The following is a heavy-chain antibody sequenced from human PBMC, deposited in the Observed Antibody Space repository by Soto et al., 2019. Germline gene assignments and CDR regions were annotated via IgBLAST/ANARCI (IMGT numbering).Heavy chain of an antibody. D-gene: IGHD5-12*01. CDR2: IIPIFGTV. CDR3: ARGNHRWLQLWYFDL. J-gene: IGHJ2*01. V-gene: IGHV1-69*12. CDR1: GGTFSNYP. Sequence: QVQLVQSGAEVKKPGSSVKVSCKASGGTFSNYPISWVRQAPGPGLEWMGGIIPIFGTVNYAQKLQGRVTMTADESTSTAYMELSSLRSEDTAVYYCARGNHRWLQLWYFDLWGRGTLVTVSS.